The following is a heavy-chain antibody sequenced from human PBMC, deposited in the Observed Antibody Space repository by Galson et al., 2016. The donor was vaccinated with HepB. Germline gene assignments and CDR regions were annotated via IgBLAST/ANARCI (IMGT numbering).Heavy chain of an antibody. CDR1: GYTLSSYA. CDR3: ARATTTMVRGAISAFGY. D-gene: IGHD3-10*01. Sequence: SVKVSCKASGYTLSSYAIHWVRQAPGQRPEWMGWINTGKDNTKHSEKFQGRVTITSDTSATTTYMELTGLTSEDTAVYFCARATTTMVRGAISAFGYWGRGTLVTVSS. V-gene: IGHV1-3*04. J-gene: IGHJ4*02. CDR2: INTGKDNT.